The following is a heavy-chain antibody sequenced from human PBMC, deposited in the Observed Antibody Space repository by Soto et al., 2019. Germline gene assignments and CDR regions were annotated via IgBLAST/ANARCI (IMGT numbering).Heavy chain of an antibody. J-gene: IGHJ4*02. V-gene: IGHV3-30-3*01. CDR2: ISYDGTNK. Sequence: QVQLVESGGGVVQPGRSLRLSCAASGFSFSISPMHWVRQAPGKGPEWVALISYDGTNKFYADSVKGRFTISRDNSKGTLYLQVDSLRPEDAAVYYCARDPKTSGGQHWAFNYFDSWGQGTLVTVSS. CDR3: ARDPKTSGGQHWAFNYFDS. CDR1: GFSFSISP. D-gene: IGHD7-27*01.